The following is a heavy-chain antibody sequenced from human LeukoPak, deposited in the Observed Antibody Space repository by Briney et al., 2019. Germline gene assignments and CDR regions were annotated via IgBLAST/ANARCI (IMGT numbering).Heavy chain of an antibody. CDR1: GFTFSSYA. Sequence: GGSLRLSCAASGFTFSSYAMHWVRQAPGKGLERVAVISYDGSNKYYADSVKGRFTISRDNSKNTLYLQMNRLRVEDTTVYFCARDRAVTQDWVEFDPWGEGTLVTVSS. J-gene: IGHJ5*02. CDR2: ISYDGSNK. V-gene: IGHV3-30*14. D-gene: IGHD4-17*01. CDR3: ARDRAVTQDWVEFDP.